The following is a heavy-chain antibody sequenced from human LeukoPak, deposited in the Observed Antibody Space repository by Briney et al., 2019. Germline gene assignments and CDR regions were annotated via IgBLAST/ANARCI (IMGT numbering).Heavy chain of an antibody. CDR3: ARGEAPPDFWSGKEYDY. CDR2: INHSGST. CDR1: GGSFSGYY. Sequence: SETLPLTCAVYGGSFSGYYWSWIRQPPGKGLEWIGEINHSGSTNYNPSLKSRVTISVDTSKNQFSLKLSSVTAADTAVYYCARGEAPPDFWSGKEYDYWGQGTLVTVSS. J-gene: IGHJ4*02. D-gene: IGHD3-3*01. V-gene: IGHV4-34*01.